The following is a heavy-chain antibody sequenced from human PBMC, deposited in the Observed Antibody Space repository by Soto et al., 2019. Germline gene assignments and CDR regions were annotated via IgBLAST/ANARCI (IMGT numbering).Heavy chain of an antibody. CDR3: ARGLSDDYFDY. Sequence: ASVKVSCKASGYTFASYDINWVRQATGQGLEWMGWMNPNSGNTGYAQKFQGRVTMTRNTSISTAYMELSSLRSEDTAVYYCARGLSDDYFDYWGQGTLVNVSS. CDR1: GYTFASYD. J-gene: IGHJ4*02. V-gene: IGHV1-8*01. CDR2: MNPNSGNT. D-gene: IGHD3-16*02.